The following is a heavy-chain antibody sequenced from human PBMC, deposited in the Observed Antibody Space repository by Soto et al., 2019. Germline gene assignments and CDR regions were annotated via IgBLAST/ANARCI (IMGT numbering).Heavy chain of an antibody. J-gene: IGHJ6*02. CDR3: AREGWPYYYDSSGYYYYGMDV. D-gene: IGHD3-22*01. CDR2: IWYDGSNK. Sequence: PVGSLRLSCAASGFTFSSYGMHWVRQAPGKGLEWVAVIWYDGSNKYYADSVKGRFTISRDNSKNTLYLQMNSLRAEDTAVYYCAREGWPYYYDSSGYYYYGMDVWGQGTTVTVSS. CDR1: GFTFSSYG. V-gene: IGHV3-33*01.